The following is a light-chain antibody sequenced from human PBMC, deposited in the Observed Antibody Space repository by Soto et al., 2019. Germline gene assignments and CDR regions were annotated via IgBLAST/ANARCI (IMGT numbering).Light chain of an antibody. CDR3: QQYAYPPWT. V-gene: IGKV3-20*01. CDR1: QSVTSTY. CDR2: GAS. Sequence: DTVLTQSPGTLSLSPGERATLSCRAGQSVTSTYLAWYQQKPGQAPRLLIYGASTRATGIPDRFSGGGSGTDFTLTISRLEPEDFAVYYCQQYAYPPWTFGHGTKVEIK. J-gene: IGKJ1*01.